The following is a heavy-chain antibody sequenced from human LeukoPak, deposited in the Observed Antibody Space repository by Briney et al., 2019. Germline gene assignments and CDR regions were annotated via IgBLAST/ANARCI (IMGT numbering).Heavy chain of an antibody. Sequence: GGSLRLSCAASGFTFTSYAMSWVRQAPGKGLEWVSAISSSGGSTYYADSVKGRFTISRDNSKNTLYLQMNSLRAEDTAVYYCAKDGGLWVSAHWGDSWGRGTLVTVSS. CDR2: ISSSGGST. D-gene: IGHD7-27*01. V-gene: IGHV3-23*01. J-gene: IGHJ4*02. CDR1: GFTFTSYA. CDR3: AKDGGLWVSAHWGDS.